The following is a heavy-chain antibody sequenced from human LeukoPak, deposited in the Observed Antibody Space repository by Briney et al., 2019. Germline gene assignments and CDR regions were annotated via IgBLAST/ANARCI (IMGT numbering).Heavy chain of an antibody. CDR3: AKDLFLVANGVSSPLDY. D-gene: IGHD2-8*01. J-gene: IGHJ4*02. CDR1: GFTFSRYA. CDR2: ISSTGAGT. Sequence: GGSLRLSCAASGFTFSRYAMSWVRQAAGKGLEWVSTISSTGAGTYYTDSVKGRFTISRDNSKNTLYLQMNSLRAEDTALYYCAKDLFLVANGVSSPLDYWGQGTLVTVSS. V-gene: IGHV3-23*01.